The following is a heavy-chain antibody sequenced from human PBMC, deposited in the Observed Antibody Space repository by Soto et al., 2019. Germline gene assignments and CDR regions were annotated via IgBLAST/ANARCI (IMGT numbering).Heavy chain of an antibody. J-gene: IGHJ6*02. CDR1: GFTFSSYG. D-gene: IGHD2-21*01. Sequence: PGGSLRLSCAASGFTFSSYGMHWVRQAPGKGLEWVAVISYDGSNKYYADSVKGRFTISRDNSKNTLYLQMNSLRAEDTAVYYCAKDRGYWDYYYYGMDVWGQGTTVTVSS. CDR2: ISYDGSNK. CDR3: AKDRGYWDYYYYGMDV. V-gene: IGHV3-30*18.